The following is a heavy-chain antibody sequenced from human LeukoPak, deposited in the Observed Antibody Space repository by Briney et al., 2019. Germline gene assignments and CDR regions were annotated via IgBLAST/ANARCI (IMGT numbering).Heavy chain of an antibody. CDR1: GFTVSSNY. J-gene: IGHJ6*02. Sequence: PGGSLRLSCAASGFTVSSNYMSWVRQAPGKGLEWVSVIYSGGSTYYADSVKGRFTISRDNSKNTLYLQMNSLRAEDTAVYYCATATYSSGWSFVYCYYYGMDVWGQGTTVTVSS. CDR3: ATATYSSGWSFVYCYYYGMDV. V-gene: IGHV3-53*01. D-gene: IGHD6-19*01. CDR2: IYSGGST.